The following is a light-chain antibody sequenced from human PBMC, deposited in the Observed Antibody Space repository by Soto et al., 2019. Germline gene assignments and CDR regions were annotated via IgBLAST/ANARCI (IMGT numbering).Light chain of an antibody. CDR3: QQLNSYPLT. Sequence: DIQMTQSPSTLSASVGDRVTITCRASQTIFNWLAWYQRKPGRAPNLLIYDASSLQSGVPSTFSGSGSGTEFALTISSLQPGDFATYYCQQLNSYPLTFGPGTKVDIK. J-gene: IGKJ3*01. V-gene: IGKV1-5*01. CDR1: QTIFNW. CDR2: DAS.